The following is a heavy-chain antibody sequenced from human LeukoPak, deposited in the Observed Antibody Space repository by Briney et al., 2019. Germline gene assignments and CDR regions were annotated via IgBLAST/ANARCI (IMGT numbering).Heavy chain of an antibody. CDR3: ARNRSDGGYNWFDP. CDR2: IHTSGST. Sequence: SQTLSLTCTVSGGSISSDNNYWSWIRQPAGKGLEWIGRIHTSGSTNHNPSLNSRVTISIDTSKNQFSLKLSSVTATHTAVYYRARNRSDGGYNWFDPWGEGTLVTVSP. J-gene: IGHJ5*02. D-gene: IGHD5-24*01. CDR1: GGSISSDNNY. V-gene: IGHV4-61*02.